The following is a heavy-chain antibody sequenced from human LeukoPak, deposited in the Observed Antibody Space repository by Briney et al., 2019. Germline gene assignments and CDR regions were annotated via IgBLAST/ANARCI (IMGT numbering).Heavy chain of an antibody. D-gene: IGHD1-26*01. Sequence: GGSLRLSCAASGFTFSSYWMSWVRQAPGKGLEWVANIKQDESERLYVGSVKGRFTISRDNAKNSLFLQMNSLRAEDTAVYYCARDFPVGGAPVFDYWGQGPLVTVSS. CDR1: GFTFSSYW. J-gene: IGHJ4*02. CDR2: IKQDESER. CDR3: ARDFPVGGAPVFDY. V-gene: IGHV3-7*01.